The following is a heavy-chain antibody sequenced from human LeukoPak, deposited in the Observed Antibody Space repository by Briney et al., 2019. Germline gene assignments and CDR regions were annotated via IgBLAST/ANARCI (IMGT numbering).Heavy chain of an antibody. CDR2: INPNSGGT. CDR3: ARDSPCSSTSCYTGRYYYYYGMDV. D-gene: IGHD2-2*02. CDR1: GYTFTGYY. Sequence: ASVKVSCKASGYTFTGYYMHWMRQAPGQGLEWMGWINPNSGGTNYAQKFQGRVTMTRDTSISTAYMELSRLRSDDTAVYYCARDSPCSSTSCYTGRYYYYYGMDVWGQGTTVTVSS. J-gene: IGHJ6*02. V-gene: IGHV1-2*02.